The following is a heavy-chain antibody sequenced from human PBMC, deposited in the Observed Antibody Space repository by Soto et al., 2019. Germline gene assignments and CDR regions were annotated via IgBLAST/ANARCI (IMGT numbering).Heavy chain of an antibody. CDR3: AREETAWPLAYGLDV. D-gene: IGHD2-21*02. CDR1: GFTFSDAY. Sequence: GGSLRLSCAASGFTFSDAYMSWIRQAPGKGLEWISYITFSGNTVYYADSLKGRFTISRDNAKNSVSLQMNSLRDEDTAVYYCAREETAWPLAYGLDVWGQGTTVTVSS. CDR2: ITFSGNTV. J-gene: IGHJ6*02. V-gene: IGHV3-11*04.